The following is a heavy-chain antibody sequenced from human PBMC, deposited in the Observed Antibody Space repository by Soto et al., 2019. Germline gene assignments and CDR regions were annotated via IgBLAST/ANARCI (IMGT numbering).Heavy chain of an antibody. Sequence: VQLQGSGPGLLKPSQTLSLTCTVSGASVNTGDYYWSYIRQPPGKGLEWLGYIFYSGDTYYNPSLKSRATISLNTSRNQFSLTRPSVTDADTALYYCVGTGTTDDFWGQGTLVTVSS. J-gene: IGHJ1*01. CDR1: GASVNTGDYY. CDR2: IFYSGDT. D-gene: IGHD1-7*01. V-gene: IGHV4-30-4*01. CDR3: VGTGTTDDF.